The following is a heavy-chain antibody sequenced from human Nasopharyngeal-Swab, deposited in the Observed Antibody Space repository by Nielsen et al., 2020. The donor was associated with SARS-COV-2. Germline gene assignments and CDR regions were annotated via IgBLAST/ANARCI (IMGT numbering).Heavy chain of an antibody. V-gene: IGHV6-1*01. CDR1: GDSVSRNNAA. CDR2: TYYRSQWYS. D-gene: IGHD3-16*01. CDR3: ARDEGAHNS. J-gene: IGHJ4*02. Sequence: SQTLSLTCAISGDSVSRNNAAWNWIRRSPSRGLEWLGRTYYRSQWYSDYAVSVKSRITINPDTAKNQFSLQLNSVTPEDTAVYYCARDEGAHNSWGQGTLVTVSS.